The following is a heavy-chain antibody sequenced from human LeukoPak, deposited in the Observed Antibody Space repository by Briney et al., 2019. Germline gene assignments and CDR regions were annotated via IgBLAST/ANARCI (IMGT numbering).Heavy chain of an antibody. J-gene: IGHJ6*03. D-gene: IGHD3-10*01. CDR1: GGSISSSSYY. Sequence: SETLSLTCTVSGGSISSSSYYWGWIRQPPGKGLEWNGSIYYSGSTYYNPSLKSRVTISVDTSKNQFSLKLSAVTAADTGVYYCARVGDLFRAHRVRGLSPDFYYMDVWGKGTTVTVSS. CDR3: ARVGDLFRAHRVRGLSPDFYYMDV. V-gene: IGHV4-39*07. CDR2: IYYSGST.